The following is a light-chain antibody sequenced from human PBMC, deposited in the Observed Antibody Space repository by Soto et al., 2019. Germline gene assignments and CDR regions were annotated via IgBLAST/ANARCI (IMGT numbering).Light chain of an antibody. CDR2: EVS. J-gene: IGLJ2*01. V-gene: IGLV2-8*01. CDR1: SSDVGDYNY. Sequence: QSVLTQPPSASGSPGQSVTISCTGTSSDVGDYNYVSWYQHHPGKAPKLMIYEVSKRPSGAPDRFSGSKSGNTASLTVSGLQADDEADYYCSSYAGSNNFVVFGGGTKLTVL. CDR3: SSYAGSNNFVV.